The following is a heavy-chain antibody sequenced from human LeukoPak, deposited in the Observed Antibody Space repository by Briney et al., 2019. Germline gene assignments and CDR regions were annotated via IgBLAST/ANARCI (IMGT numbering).Heavy chain of an antibody. CDR1: GFTFSSYW. CDR2: IKQDGSEK. V-gene: IGHV3-7*01. Sequence: PGGSLRLSCAASGFTFSSYWMSWVRQAPGKGLEWVANIKQDGSEKYYVDSVKGRFTISRDNAKNSLYLQMNSLRAEDTAVYYCASGPGYYDNSGYNWGQGTLVTVSS. D-gene: IGHD3-22*01. J-gene: IGHJ4*02. CDR3: ASGPGYYDNSGYN.